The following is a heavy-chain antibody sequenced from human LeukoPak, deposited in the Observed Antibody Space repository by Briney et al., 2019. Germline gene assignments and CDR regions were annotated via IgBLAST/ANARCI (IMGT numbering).Heavy chain of an antibody. CDR3: AKDQSGAVAGTDY. Sequence: GRSLRLSCAASGFTFSSYGMHWVRQAPGKGLEWVAVISYDGSNKYYADSVKGRFTISRDNSKNTQYLQMNSLRAEDTAVYYCAKDQSGAVAGTDYWGQGTLVTVSS. D-gene: IGHD6-19*01. CDR2: ISYDGSNK. J-gene: IGHJ4*02. V-gene: IGHV3-30*18. CDR1: GFTFSSYG.